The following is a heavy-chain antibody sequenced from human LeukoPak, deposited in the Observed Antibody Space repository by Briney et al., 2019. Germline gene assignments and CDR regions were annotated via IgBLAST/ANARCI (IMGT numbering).Heavy chain of an antibody. V-gene: IGHV3-23*01. CDR3: GRGFSIVPAGIPDY. CDR1: GFTFNNHA. CDR2: ITVNGDGT. D-gene: IGHD2-2*02. Sequence: GGSLRLSCAASGFTFNNHAMSWARQAPGKGLEWVSSITVNGDGTNYADAVKGRFTISRDNAKNTLYLQMNSLRAEDTAVYYCGRGFSIVPAGIPDYWGLGTLVTVSS. J-gene: IGHJ4*02.